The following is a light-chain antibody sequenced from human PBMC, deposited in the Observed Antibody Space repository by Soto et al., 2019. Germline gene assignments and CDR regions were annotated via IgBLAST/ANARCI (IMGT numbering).Light chain of an antibody. Sequence: DIQMTQSPSSLSASVGDRVTITCRASQSIRNYLNWYQHKPGKVPNLLIYGASSLQSGVPSRFSGSGSETDFTLTINNLPPEDFATYYCQQSYTAVFTFGPGTKVDIK. V-gene: IGKV1-39*01. CDR3: QQSYTAVFT. CDR1: QSIRNY. CDR2: GAS. J-gene: IGKJ3*01.